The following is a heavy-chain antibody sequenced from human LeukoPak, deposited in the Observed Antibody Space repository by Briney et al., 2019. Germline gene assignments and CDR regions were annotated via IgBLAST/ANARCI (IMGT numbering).Heavy chain of an antibody. CDR2: TYYSGIT. CDR3: ARLLGYCTSTRCYGNWLDP. Sequence: SETLSLTCTVSGGSISSGGYYWGWIRQPPGKGLEWIGTTYYSGITYCNPSLKSRVTVSVDTSKRQFSLKLSSVTAADTAVYYCARLLGYCTSTRCYGNWLDPWGQGALVTVSS. J-gene: IGHJ5*01. D-gene: IGHD2-2*01. CDR1: GGSISSGGYY. V-gene: IGHV4-39*01.